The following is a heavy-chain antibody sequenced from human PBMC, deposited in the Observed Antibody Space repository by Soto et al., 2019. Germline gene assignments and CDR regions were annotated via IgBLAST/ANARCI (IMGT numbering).Heavy chain of an antibody. Sequence: VQLVESGGGLVQPGGSLRLSCAASGFTFSNAWMNWVRQAPGKGLEWVGRIKSKTDGRTTDYAAPVKGRFTISRDDSKNTLYLQMNSLKTEDTAVYYCTTTTAEQCLKGWGQGTLVTVSS. J-gene: IGHJ4*02. CDR3: TTTTAEQCLKG. CDR2: IKSKTDGRTT. CDR1: GFTFSNAW. D-gene: IGHD6-19*01. V-gene: IGHV3-15*07.